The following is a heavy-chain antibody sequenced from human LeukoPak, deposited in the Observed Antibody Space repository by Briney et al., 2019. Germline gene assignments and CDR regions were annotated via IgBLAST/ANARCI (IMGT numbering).Heavy chain of an antibody. J-gene: IGHJ5*02. CDR3: TSGDYGWFDP. Sequence: SETLSLTCTVSGGSISSGGYYWSWIRQHPGKGLEWIGYIYYSGSTYYNPSLKSRVTISVDTSKNQFSLKLSSVTAADTAVYYCTSGDYGWFDPRGQGTLVTVSS. CDR1: GGSISSGGYY. CDR2: IYYSGST. V-gene: IGHV4-31*03. D-gene: IGHD4-17*01.